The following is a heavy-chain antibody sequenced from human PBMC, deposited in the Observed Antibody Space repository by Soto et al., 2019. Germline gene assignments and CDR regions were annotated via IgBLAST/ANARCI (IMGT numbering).Heavy chain of an antibody. V-gene: IGHV1-46*01. D-gene: IGHD4-17*01. CDR2: INPRDGST. J-gene: IGHJ4*02. Sequence: ASVKVSCRTSGYTFTSYYIHWVRQAPGQGLEWMGTINPRDGSTQYAQKFQGRVTVTRDTSTSTVYMQLSSLRSEETAVYYCARTDDYALDNWGQGTLVTVSS. CDR1: GYTFTSYY. CDR3: ARTDDYALDN.